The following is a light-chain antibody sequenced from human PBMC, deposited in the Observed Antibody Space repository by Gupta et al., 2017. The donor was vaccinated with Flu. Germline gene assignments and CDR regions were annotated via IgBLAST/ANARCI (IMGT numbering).Light chain of an antibody. CDR3: SSYTSNTALYA. J-gene: IGLJ1*01. CDR2: EVS. V-gene: IGLV2-14*01. CDR1: SSDVGGYNN. Sequence: QSALTQPASVPGSPGQSITISCTGTSSDVGGYNNVSWYLQHPGKAPKLMIYEVSNRPSGVSNRFSGSKSGNTASLTISGLQAEDEADFYCSSYTSNTALYAFGTGTRVTVL.